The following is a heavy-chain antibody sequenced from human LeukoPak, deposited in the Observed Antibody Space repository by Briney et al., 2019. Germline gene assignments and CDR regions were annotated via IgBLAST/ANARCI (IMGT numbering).Heavy chain of an antibody. D-gene: IGHD2-21*02. CDR2: ISAYNGNT. CDR1: GYTFTSYG. CDR3: ARPHTPYCGGDCYVDY. J-gene: IGHJ4*02. Sequence: GASVKVSCKASGYTFTSYGISWVRQAPGQGLEWMGWISAYNGNTNYALKLQGRVTMTTDTSTSTAYMELRSLRSDDTAVYYCARPHTPYCGGDCYVDYWGQGTLVTVSS. V-gene: IGHV1-18*01.